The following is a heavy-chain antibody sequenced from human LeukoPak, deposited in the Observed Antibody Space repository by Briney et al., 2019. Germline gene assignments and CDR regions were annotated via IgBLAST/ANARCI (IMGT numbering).Heavy chain of an antibody. CDR2: RIPILGTT. CDR3: AREGPVGTDGF. J-gene: IGHJ1*01. CDR1: GGSFSSYG. Sequence: ASVKVSCKASGGSFSSYGISWVRQAPGQGLEWMGRRIPILGTTNLAQKFQGRLTITADESTSTAYMELNGLRVDDTAVYYCAREGPVGTDGFWGQGTLVTVSS. D-gene: IGHD5-24*01. V-gene: IGHV1-69*11.